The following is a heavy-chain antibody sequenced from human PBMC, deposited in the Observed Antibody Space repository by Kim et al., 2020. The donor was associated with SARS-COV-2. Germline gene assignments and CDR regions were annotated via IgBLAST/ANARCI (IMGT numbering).Heavy chain of an antibody. CDR1: GFNFNSYS. CDR3: ARCPLSMTMVRGMITTTLFDYYNRAA. J-gene: IGHJ6*02. Sequence: GGSLRLFCTVSGFNFNSYSMNWVRQAPGKGLEWVSYISSSSSTVYYAGSVRGRFTISRDNAKNSLFLQMNSLRDDDTAVYYCARCPLSMTMVRGMITTTLFDYYNRAAWGQGTTVTVSS. D-gene: IGHD3-10*01. V-gene: IGHV3-48*02. CDR2: ISSSSSTV.